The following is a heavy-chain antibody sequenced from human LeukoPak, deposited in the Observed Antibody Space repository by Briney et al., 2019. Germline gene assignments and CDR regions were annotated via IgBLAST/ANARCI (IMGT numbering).Heavy chain of an antibody. CDR3: ARVGYRDYYYYYMDV. Sequence: SVKVSCKASGGTFSSYAISWVRQAPGQGLEWMGGIIPIFGTANYAQKFQGRVTITADESTSTAYMELSSLRSEDTAVYYCARVGYRDYYYYYMDVWGKGTTVTVSS. D-gene: IGHD1-1*01. J-gene: IGHJ6*03. V-gene: IGHV1-69*01. CDR2: IIPIFGTA. CDR1: GGTFSSYA.